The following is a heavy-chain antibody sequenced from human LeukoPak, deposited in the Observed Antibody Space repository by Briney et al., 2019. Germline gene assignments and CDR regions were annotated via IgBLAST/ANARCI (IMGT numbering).Heavy chain of an antibody. CDR1: GYSFTTCW. CDR3: ARRVAEEGSGSYYNPFDI. CDR2: LDPSDSYT. Sequence: GESLKISCQGSGYSFTTCWINWVRQMPGKGLEWMGRLDPSDSYTNYSPSFQGHVTISADKSISTAYLQWSSLKASDTAMYYCARRVAEEGSGSYYNPFDIWGQGTMVTVSS. D-gene: IGHD1-26*01. J-gene: IGHJ3*02. V-gene: IGHV5-10-1*01.